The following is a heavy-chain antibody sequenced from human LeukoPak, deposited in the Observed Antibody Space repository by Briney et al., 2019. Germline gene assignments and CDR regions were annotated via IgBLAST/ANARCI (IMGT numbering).Heavy chain of an antibody. J-gene: IGHJ3*02. CDR2: ISSRSSYI. CDR3: AKVSSIGRAFDI. D-gene: IGHD6-19*01. CDR1: GFTFSSYS. V-gene: IGHV3-21*04. Sequence: GGSLRLSCTASGFTFSSYSMNWVRQAPGKGLEWVSSISSRSSYIYYADSVKGRFTISRDNAKNTLYLQVNSVRAEHTSVYYCAKVSSIGRAFDIWGQGTMVTVSS.